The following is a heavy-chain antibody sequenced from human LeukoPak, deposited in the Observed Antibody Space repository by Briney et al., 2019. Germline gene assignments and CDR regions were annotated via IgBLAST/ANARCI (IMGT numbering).Heavy chain of an antibody. D-gene: IGHD6-6*01. CDR3: AKGWSQYTRNNPDY. Sequence: GGSLRLSCTASGFTFSSYGMSWVRQAPGKGLEWVSAISGSGGSTYYADSVKGRFTISRDNSKNTLYLQMNSLRAEDTALYFCAKGWSQYTRNNPDYWGQGTLVTVSS. CDR2: ISGSGGST. CDR1: GFTFSSYG. J-gene: IGHJ4*02. V-gene: IGHV3-23*01.